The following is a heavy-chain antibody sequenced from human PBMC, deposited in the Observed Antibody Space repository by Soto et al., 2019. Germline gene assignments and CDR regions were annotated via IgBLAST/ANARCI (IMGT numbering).Heavy chain of an antibody. CDR2: IIPIFGTA. CDR3: ARDPRIGSSPWWFDP. J-gene: IGHJ5*02. V-gene: IGHV1-69*13. CDR1: GGTFSSYA. Sequence: GASVKVSCKASGGTFSSYAISWVRQAPGQGLEWMGGIIPIFGTANYAQKFQGRVTITADESTSTAYMELSSLRSEDTAVYYCARDPRIGSSPWWFDPWGQGTLVTVSS. D-gene: IGHD6-6*01.